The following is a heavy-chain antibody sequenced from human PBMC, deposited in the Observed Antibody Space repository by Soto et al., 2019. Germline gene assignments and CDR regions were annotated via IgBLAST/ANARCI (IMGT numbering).Heavy chain of an antibody. Sequence: EEQLVGSGGDLVQPGGSLRLSCTSSGVALDTYDMNWVRLAPGKDREWISHIATGGDRIYYPDSVKGRFTISRDKARNSLYLQMNSLRDDDTALYYCAGKLVLMFASYDALNVWGQGTLVTVSS. CDR1: GVALDTYD. CDR2: IATGGDRI. V-gene: IGHV3-48*03. CDR3: AGKLVLMFASYDALNV. D-gene: IGHD2-21*01. J-gene: IGHJ3*01.